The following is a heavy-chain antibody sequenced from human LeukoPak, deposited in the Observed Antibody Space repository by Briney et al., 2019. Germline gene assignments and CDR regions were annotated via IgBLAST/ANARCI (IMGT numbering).Heavy chain of an antibody. CDR1: GFTFTTYS. D-gene: IGHD3-16*01. CDR2: ISSGSTPI. J-gene: IGHJ2*01. Sequence: QPGGSLRLSCAASGFTFTTYSMNWVRQAPGKGLEWVSYISSGSTPIYYADSVKGRFTISRDNAKNSLYLQMNSLRDEDTAVYYCVRDTISLGLSGGFDLWGRGTLVTVSS. V-gene: IGHV3-48*02. CDR3: VRDTISLGLSGGFDL.